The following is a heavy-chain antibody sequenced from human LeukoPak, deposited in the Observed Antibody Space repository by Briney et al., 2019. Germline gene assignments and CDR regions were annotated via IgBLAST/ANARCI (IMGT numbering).Heavy chain of an antibody. Sequence: GGSLRLSCAASGFTFSSYAMTWIRQAPGKGLEWLSHISPSSTYTNFADSVKGRFTISRDNANNSLYLQMNSLRAEDTAVYYCARGHYDMGVWGQGTTVTVSS. CDR2: ISPSSTYT. CDR3: ARGHYDMGV. J-gene: IGHJ6*02. V-gene: IGHV3-11*06. CDR1: GFTFSSYA.